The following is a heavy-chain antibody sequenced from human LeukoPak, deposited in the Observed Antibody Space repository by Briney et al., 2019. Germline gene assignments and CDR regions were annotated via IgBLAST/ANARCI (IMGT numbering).Heavy chain of an antibody. CDR2: INPSGST. V-gene: IGHV4-34*01. D-gene: IGHD3-22*01. CDR1: GGSFSGYH. CDR3: ARGRHDITMIVVVMTSVSYYLDV. Sequence: SETLSLTCSVYGGSFSGYHWTWIRQSPGKGLEWIGDINPSGSTYYNPSLKSRLTISVDTSKTQLSLKLRSVTAADTAVYYCARGRHDITMIVVVMTSVSYYLDVWGKGTTVTVS. J-gene: IGHJ6*03.